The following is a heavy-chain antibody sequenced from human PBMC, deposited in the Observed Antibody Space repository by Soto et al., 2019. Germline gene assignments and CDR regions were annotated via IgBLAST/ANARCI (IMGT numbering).Heavy chain of an antibody. J-gene: IGHJ4*02. D-gene: IGHD3-10*02. V-gene: IGHV4-34*01. CDR3: ARSSVRGWSY. CDR2: ITHSEST. Sequence: PSETLSLTCAVYGGSFSGYYWTWIRQPPGKGLEWIGEITHSESTNYNPSLKSRVTISVDTSKNQFSLNLNSVTAADTAVYYCARSSVRGWSYWGQGTLVTVSS. CDR1: GGSFSGYY.